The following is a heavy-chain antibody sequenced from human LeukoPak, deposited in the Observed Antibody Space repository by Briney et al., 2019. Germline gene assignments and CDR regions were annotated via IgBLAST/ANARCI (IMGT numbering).Heavy chain of an antibody. Sequence: PSGTLSLTCTVSGGSISSSSYYWGWIRQPPGKGLEWIGSIYYSGSTYYNPSLKSRVTISVDTSKNQFSLKLSSVTAADTAVYYCARRYDFWSGYPYGMDVWGQGTTVTVSS. V-gene: IGHV4-39*01. CDR1: GGSISSSSYY. CDR2: IYYSGST. CDR3: ARRYDFWSGYPYGMDV. J-gene: IGHJ6*02. D-gene: IGHD3-3*01.